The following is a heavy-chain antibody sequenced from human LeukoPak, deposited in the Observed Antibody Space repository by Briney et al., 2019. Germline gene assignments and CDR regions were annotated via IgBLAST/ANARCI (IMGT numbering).Heavy chain of an antibody. J-gene: IGHJ4*02. CDR1: GGSFNNYA. CDR3: ATPIAAAGSPDY. CDR2: FDPEDGET. Sequence: GASVKVSCKASGGSFNNYAVTWVRQAPGKGLEWMGGFDPEDGETIYAQKFQGRVTMTEDTSTDTAYMELSSLRSEDTAVYYCATPIAAAGSPDYWGQGTLVTVSS. D-gene: IGHD6-13*01. V-gene: IGHV1-24*01.